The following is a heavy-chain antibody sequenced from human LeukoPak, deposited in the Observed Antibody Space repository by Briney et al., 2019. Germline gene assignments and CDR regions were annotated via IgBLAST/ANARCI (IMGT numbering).Heavy chain of an antibody. V-gene: IGHV4-39*01. CDR3: ARRNHYYYYMDV. J-gene: IGHJ6*03. CDR2: IYYSGST. Sequence: SGTLSLTCAVSGGSISSNSYYWGWIRQPPGKGLEWIGSIYYSGSTYYNPSLKSRVTISVDTSKNQFSLKLSSVTAADTAVYYCARRNHYYYYMDVWGKGTTVTISS. CDR1: GGSISSNSYY.